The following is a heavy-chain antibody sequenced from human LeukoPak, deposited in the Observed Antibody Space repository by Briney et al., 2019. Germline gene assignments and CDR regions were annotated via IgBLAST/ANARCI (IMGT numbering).Heavy chain of an antibody. CDR1: GGSISSGGYY. CDR2: IYYSGST. V-gene: IGHV4-31*03. J-gene: IGHJ4*02. CDR3: AARTFGEGQFDY. D-gene: IGHD3-10*01. Sequence: SETLSLTCTVSGGSISSGGYYWSWIRQHPGKGLGWIGYIYYSGSTYYNPSLKSRVTISVDTSKNQFSLKLSSVTAADTAVYYCAARTFGEGQFDYWGQGTLVTVSS.